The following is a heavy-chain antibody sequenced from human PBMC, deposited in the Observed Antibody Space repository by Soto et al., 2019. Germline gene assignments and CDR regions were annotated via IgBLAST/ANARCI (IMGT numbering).Heavy chain of an antibody. V-gene: IGHV4-59*08. D-gene: IGHD3-10*01. CDR2: IYYSGGT. CDR1: GGSVSSYF. Sequence: SDTLSLTCTVPGGSVSSYFWSWIRQPPGKGLEWIAYIYYSGGTDYNPSLKSRVTISVDTSRNQFSLNLNPVTAADTAVYYCARLGGVTMVRGVLSAFDIWGQGTMVTVSS. J-gene: IGHJ3*02. CDR3: ARLGGVTMVRGVLSAFDI.